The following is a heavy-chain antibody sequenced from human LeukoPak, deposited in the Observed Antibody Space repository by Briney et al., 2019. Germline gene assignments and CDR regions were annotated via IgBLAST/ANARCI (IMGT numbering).Heavy chain of an antibody. CDR2: TSGSGGNT. CDR3: AKGKYSSSWYCFDY. CDR1: GFTFSSYA. J-gene: IGHJ4*02. Sequence: PGGSLRLSCAASGFTFSSYAMSWVRQAPGKGLEWASATSGSGGNTYYADSVKGQFTISRDNSKNTLYLQMDSLRAEDTAIYYCAKGKYSSSWYCFDYWGQGTLVTVSS. D-gene: IGHD6-13*01. V-gene: IGHV3-23*01.